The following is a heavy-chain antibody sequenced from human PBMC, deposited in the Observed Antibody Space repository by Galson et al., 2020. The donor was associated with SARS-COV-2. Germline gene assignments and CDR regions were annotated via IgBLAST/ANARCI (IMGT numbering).Heavy chain of an antibody. CDR3: AKSVGLAVAGEYDF. CDR2: ISGSGVTT. D-gene: IGHD6-19*01. J-gene: IGHJ4*02. CDR1: GFTFSRYA. V-gene: IGHV3-23*01. Sequence: GESLKISCAASGFTFSRYAMTWVRQAPGKGLQWVSSISGSGVTTYYADSVKGRLTISRDNSQRTLSLQMNSLRAEDTAVYYCAKSVGLAVAGEYDFWGQGTLVAVSS.